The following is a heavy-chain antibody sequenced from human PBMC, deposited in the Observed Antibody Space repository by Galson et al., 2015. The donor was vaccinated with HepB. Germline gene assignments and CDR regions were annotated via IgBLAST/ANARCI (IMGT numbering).Heavy chain of an antibody. J-gene: IGHJ4*02. CDR1: GFTFSNAW. CDR3: TTDQVYQLLGEIKGGEY. CDR2: IKSKTDGGTT. Sequence: LRLSCAASGFTFSNAWMSWVRQAPGKGLEWVGRIKSKTDGGTTDYAAPVKGRFTISRDDSKNTLYLQMNSLKTEDTAVYYCTTDQVYQLLGEIKGGEYWGQGTLVTVSS. D-gene: IGHD2-2*01. V-gene: IGHV3-15*01.